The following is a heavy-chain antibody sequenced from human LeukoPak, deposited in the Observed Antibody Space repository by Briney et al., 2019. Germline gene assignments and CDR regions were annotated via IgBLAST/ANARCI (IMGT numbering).Heavy chain of an antibody. CDR2: ISSSGSTI. V-gene: IGHV3-48*03. Sequence: PGGSLRLSCAASGFTFSSYEMNWVRQAPGKGLEWVSYISSSGSTIYYADSVKGRFTISRDNARNFLYLQMNSLRAEDTAVYYCARGDPIYDFWSGGDHWGQGSLVSVSS. D-gene: IGHD3-3*01. CDR3: ARGDPIYDFWSGGDH. J-gene: IGHJ4*02. CDR1: GFTFSSYE.